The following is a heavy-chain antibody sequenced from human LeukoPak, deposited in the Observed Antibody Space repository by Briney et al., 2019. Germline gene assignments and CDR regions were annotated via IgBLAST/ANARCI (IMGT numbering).Heavy chain of an antibody. Sequence: ASVNVSCKASGYTFTSYAMHWVRQATGQRLERMGRINAGNGNTKYSQKFQGRVTITRDTSASTAYMELSSLRSEDTAVYYCARDGDYYDSSGPRWFDPWGQGTLVTVSS. V-gene: IGHV1-3*01. CDR3: ARDGDYYDSSGPRWFDP. D-gene: IGHD3-22*01. J-gene: IGHJ5*02. CDR2: INAGNGNT. CDR1: GYTFTSYA.